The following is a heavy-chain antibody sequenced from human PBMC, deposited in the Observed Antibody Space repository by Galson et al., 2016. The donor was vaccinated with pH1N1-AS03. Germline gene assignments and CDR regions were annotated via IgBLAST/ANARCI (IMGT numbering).Heavy chain of an antibody. CDR3: AKDVLDCSGGRCYPGTTDS. J-gene: IGHJ4*02. Sequence: SLRLSCAASGFTFHNFAMTWVRQAPGKGLEWVSGVIGRGGTTFYADSVKGRFTISRDNSNNTLFLQMENLRVKDTAVYYCAKDVLDCSGGRCYPGTTDSWGQGTLVTVSS. CDR1: GFTFHNFA. CDR2: VIGRGGTT. D-gene: IGHD2-15*01. V-gene: IGHV3-23*01.